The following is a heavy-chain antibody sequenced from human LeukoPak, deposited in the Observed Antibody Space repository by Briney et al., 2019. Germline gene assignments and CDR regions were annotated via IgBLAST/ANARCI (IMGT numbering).Heavy chain of an antibody. J-gene: IGHJ4*02. Sequence: SETLSLTCTVSGGSISSGSYYWSWTRQPAGKGLEWIGRIYTSGSTNYNPSLKSRVTISVDTSKNQFSLKLSSVTAADTAVYYCASSIAAAGEYWGQGTLVTVSS. V-gene: IGHV4-61*02. CDR1: GGSISSGSYY. CDR2: IYTSGST. D-gene: IGHD6-13*01. CDR3: ASSIAAAGEY.